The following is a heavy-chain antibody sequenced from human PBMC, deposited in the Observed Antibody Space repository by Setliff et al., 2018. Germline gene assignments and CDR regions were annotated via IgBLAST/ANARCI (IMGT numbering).Heavy chain of an antibody. D-gene: IGHD3-22*01. CDR2: ISTSSTII. J-gene: IGHJ6*03. V-gene: IGHV3-48*01. CDR3: ARLALTGYDTSGYYYALDYYYYMDV. Sequence: PGGFLRLSCVTSGFTFSNYGMTWVRRAPGKGLEWISYISTSSTIIYYADSVKGRFTISRDNANHSLHLQMNSLRAEDTAVYFCARLALTGYDTSGYYYALDYYYYMDVWGKGTTVTVSS. CDR1: GFTFSNYG.